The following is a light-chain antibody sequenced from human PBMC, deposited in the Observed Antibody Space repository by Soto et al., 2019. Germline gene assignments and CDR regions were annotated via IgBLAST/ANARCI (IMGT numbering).Light chain of an antibody. CDR1: SSDVGGYNY. CDR2: DVS. J-gene: IGLJ1*01. Sequence: QSALTQPRSVSGSPGQSVTISCAGTSSDVGGYNYVSWYQQHPGTAPKLMIYDVSKRPSGVPDRFSGSKSGNTASLSISGLQAEDEADYYCSSYAGTYSYVLGTGTKVTVL. CDR3: SSYAGTYSYV. V-gene: IGLV2-11*01.